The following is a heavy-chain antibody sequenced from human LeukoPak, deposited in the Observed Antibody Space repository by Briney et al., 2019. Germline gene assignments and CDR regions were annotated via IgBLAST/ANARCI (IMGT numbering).Heavy chain of an antibody. D-gene: IGHD3-22*01. Sequence: ASVTVSCTASGYTFTSYDINWVRQATGQGLEWMGWMNPNSGNTGYAQKFQGRVTMTRNTSISTAYMELSSLRSGDTAVYYCATDYYDSRGFDYWGQGTLVTVSS. CDR1: GYTFTSYD. V-gene: IGHV1-8*01. CDR2: MNPNSGNT. CDR3: ATDYYDSRGFDY. J-gene: IGHJ4*02.